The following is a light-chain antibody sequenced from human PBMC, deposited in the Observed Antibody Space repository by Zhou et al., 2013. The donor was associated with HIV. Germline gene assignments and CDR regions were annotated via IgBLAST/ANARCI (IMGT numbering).Light chain of an antibody. Sequence: QSALTQPASVSGSPGQSITISCTGTSSDVGAYNYVSWYQQHPGKAPKLIIYDVNKRPSGISNRFSGSKSGNTASLTISGLQAEDEADFYXSSYTSAVTYVFGTGTKVTV. CDR1: SSDVGAYNY. V-gene: IGLV2-14*03. CDR2: DVN. J-gene: IGLJ1*01. CDR3: SSYTSAVTYV.